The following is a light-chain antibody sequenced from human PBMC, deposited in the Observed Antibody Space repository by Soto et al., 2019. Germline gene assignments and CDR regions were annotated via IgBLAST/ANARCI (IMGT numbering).Light chain of an antibody. CDR2: AAS. V-gene: IGKV3-20*01. CDR3: QQYGSSPWP. CDR1: QSISSH. Sequence: EIVMTQSPATLSVSPGDGATLSCRASQSISSHLGWYQQKPGQAPRLLIYAASIRATGVPDRFSGSGSGADFTLTISRLEPEDSAVYYCQQYGSSPWPFGQGTRVEIK. J-gene: IGKJ1*01.